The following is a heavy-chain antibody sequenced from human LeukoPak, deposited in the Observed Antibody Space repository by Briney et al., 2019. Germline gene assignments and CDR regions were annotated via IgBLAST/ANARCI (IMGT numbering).Heavy chain of an antibody. D-gene: IGHD1-26*01. CDR1: GGSISSYY. CDR3: ARDYSGSYSRYYYMDV. CDR2: IYYSGST. J-gene: IGHJ6*03. Sequence: SETLSLTCTVSGGSISSYYWSWIRQPPGKGLEWIGYIYYSGSTNYNPSLKSRVTMSVDTSKNQFSLKLSSVTAADTAVYYCARDYSGSYSRYYYMDVWGKGTTVTVSS. V-gene: IGHV4-59*12.